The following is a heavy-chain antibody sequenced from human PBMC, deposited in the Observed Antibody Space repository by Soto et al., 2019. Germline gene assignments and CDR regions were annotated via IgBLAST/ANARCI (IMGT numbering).Heavy chain of an antibody. CDR2: ISEIGGST. D-gene: IGHD1-26*01. CDR1: GRNYSNYS. Sequence: EGSLRLACAACGRNYSNYSMERLREAAGKGLGWVSAISEIGGSTYYADSVKGWFTISRDNSKNTLYLQMNTLRAEDTAVYYCAKDSGSYPVGWFDPWGQGT. CDR3: AKDSGSYPVGWFDP. V-gene: IGHV3-23*01. J-gene: IGHJ5*02.